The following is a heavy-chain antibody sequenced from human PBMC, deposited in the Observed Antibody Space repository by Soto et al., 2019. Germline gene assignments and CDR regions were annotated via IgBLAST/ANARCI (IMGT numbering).Heavy chain of an antibody. CDR1: GGTFSSYT. CDR2: IIPILSIA. D-gene: IGHD2-2*01. Sequence: ASVKVSCKASGGTFSSYTISWVRQAPGQGLEWMGRIIPILSIANYAQKFQGRVTITADKSTSTAYMELSSLRSEDTAVYYCASKADCSSTSCYYYYYYMDVWGKGTTVTVSS. CDR3: ASKADCSSTSCYYYYYYMDV. V-gene: IGHV1-69*02. J-gene: IGHJ6*03.